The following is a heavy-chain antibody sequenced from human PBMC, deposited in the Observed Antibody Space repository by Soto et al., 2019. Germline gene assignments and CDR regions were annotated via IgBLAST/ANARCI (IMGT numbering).Heavy chain of an antibody. D-gene: IGHD6-13*01. CDR1: GYTFTSYG. V-gene: IGHV1-18*04. CDR2: ISAYNGNT. CDR3: SRDSSSWYLYYYYYGIDA. Sequence: GASVKVSCKASGYTFTSYGISWVRQASGQGLEWMGWISAYNGNTNYAQKLQGRVTMTTDTSTSTAYRELRSLGSDDTAVYYCSRDSSSWYLYYYYYGIDAWGQGTMVTVSS. J-gene: IGHJ6*02.